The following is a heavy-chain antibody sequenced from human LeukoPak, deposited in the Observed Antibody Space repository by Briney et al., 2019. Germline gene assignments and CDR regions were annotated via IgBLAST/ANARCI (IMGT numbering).Heavy chain of an antibody. CDR2: IEQDASEK. D-gene: IGHD2-15*01. CDR1: GFTFSNYW. V-gene: IGHV3-7*03. Sequence: GGSLRLSCAASGFTFSNYWMSWVRQAPGKGLEWVANIEQDASEKHYVDSVKGRFTISRDNAKNSLFLQMNSLRAEDTAVYYCARSQRTYCSGSSRWGWYFDLWGRGTLVTVSS. CDR3: ARSQRTYCSGSSRWGWYFDL. J-gene: IGHJ2*01.